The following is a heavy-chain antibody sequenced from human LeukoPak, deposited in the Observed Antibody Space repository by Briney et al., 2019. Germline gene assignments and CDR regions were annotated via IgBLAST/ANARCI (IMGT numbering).Heavy chain of an antibody. CDR2: INPSGGST. V-gene: IGHV1-46*01. CDR3: ARATGIAAAGTIWFDP. D-gene: IGHD6-13*01. CDR1: GGTFSNYA. Sequence: ASVKVSCKASGGTFSNYAISWVRQAPGQGLEWMGIINPSGGSTSYAQKFQGRVTMTRDMSTSTVYMELSSLRSEDTAVYYCARATGIAAAGTIWFDPWGQGTLVTVSS. J-gene: IGHJ5*02.